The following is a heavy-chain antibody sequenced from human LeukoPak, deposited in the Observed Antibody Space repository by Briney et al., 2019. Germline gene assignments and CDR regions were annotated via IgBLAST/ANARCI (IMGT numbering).Heavy chain of an antibody. J-gene: IGHJ4*02. V-gene: IGHV3-30*02. D-gene: IGHD5-18*01. CDR1: GFTFSSYG. Sequence: PGGSLRLSCAASGFTFSSYGMHWVRQAPGKGLEWVAFTRYDGSNKDYTDSVKGRFTISRDNSKNTLYLQMNSLRAEDTAVYYCAKDSSVGDTYFDYWGQGTLVTVSS. CDR2: TRYDGSNK. CDR3: AKDSSVGDTYFDY.